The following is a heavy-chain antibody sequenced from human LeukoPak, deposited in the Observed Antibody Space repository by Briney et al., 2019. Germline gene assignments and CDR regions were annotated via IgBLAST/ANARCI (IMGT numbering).Heavy chain of an antibody. CDR3: ASVPRHGDSFFNC. Sequence: PGGSLRLSCAASGFTFIRYAMSWVRQAPGKGLEWVSGISASGESTYYADSVKGRLTISRDNSKNTLYLLMNSLRAEDTAVYFCASVPRHGDSFFNCWGQATLVTVSS. D-gene: IGHD6-25*01. CDR1: GFTFIRYA. V-gene: IGHV3-23*01. CDR2: ISASGEST. J-gene: IGHJ4*02.